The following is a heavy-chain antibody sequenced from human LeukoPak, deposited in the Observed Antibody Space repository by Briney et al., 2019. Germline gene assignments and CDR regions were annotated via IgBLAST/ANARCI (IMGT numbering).Heavy chain of an antibody. CDR3: ARDDPDYYDTRRCAEYSPH. Sequence: SETLSLTCTVSGYSISSGYYWGWIRQPPGKGLEWIGSIYHSGSTYYNPSLRTRVTISVDASRNQFSLNLSSVTAADTAVYFCARDDPDYYDTRRCAEYSPHWAQGPLVTFSS. D-gene: IGHD3-22*01. CDR1: GYSISSGYY. V-gene: IGHV4-38-2*02. CDR2: IYHSGST. J-gene: IGHJ1*01.